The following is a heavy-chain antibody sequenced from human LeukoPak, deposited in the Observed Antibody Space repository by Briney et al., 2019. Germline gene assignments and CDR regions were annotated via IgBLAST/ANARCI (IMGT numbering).Heavy chain of an antibody. Sequence: SVKVSCKASGGTFSSYAISWVRQAPGQGLEWMGRIIPILGIANYAQEFQGRVTITADKSTSTAYMELSSLRSEDTAVYYCARAGFGEFPSGFDPWGQGTLVTVSS. D-gene: IGHD3-10*01. J-gene: IGHJ5*02. CDR2: IIPILGIA. V-gene: IGHV1-69*04. CDR3: ARAGFGEFPSGFDP. CDR1: GGTFSSYA.